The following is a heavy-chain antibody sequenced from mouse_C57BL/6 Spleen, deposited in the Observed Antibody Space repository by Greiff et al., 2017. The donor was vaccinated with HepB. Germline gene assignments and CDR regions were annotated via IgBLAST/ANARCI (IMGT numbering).Heavy chain of an antibody. CDR2: INPNNGGT. V-gene: IGHV1-22*01. CDR3: GRGLGRVYFDY. J-gene: IGHJ2*01. Sequence: VHVKQSGPELVKPGASVKMSCKASGYTFTDYNMHWVKQSHGKSLEWIGYINPNNGGTSYNQKFKGKATLTVNKSSSTAYMELRSLTSEDSAVYYCGRGLGRVYFDYWGQGTTLTVSS. CDR1: GYTFTDYN. D-gene: IGHD4-1*01.